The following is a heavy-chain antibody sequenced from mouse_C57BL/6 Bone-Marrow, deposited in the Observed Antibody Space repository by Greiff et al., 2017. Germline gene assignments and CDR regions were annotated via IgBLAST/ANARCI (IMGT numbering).Heavy chain of an antibody. CDR1: GYTFTDHT. CDR2: IYPRDGST. Sequence: QGQLKQSDAELVKPGASVKISCKASGYTFTDHTIHWMKQRPEQGLEWIGYIYPRDGSTKYNEKFKGQATLTADKSSSTAYMQLNSLTSEDSAVYFCARDYYGSTWYLDVWGTGTTVTVSS. CDR3: ARDYYGSTWYLDV. V-gene: IGHV1-78*01. J-gene: IGHJ1*03. D-gene: IGHD1-1*01.